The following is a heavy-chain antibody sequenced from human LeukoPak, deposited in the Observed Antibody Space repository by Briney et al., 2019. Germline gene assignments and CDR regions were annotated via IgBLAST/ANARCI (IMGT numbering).Heavy chain of an antibody. Sequence: GSLRLSCAASGFTFSSYGMSWVRQAPGKGLEWVSAISGSGGSTYYADSVKGRFTISRDNSKNTLYLQMNSLRAEDTAVYYCARATKQLAQGGWFDPWGQGTLVTVSS. J-gene: IGHJ5*02. CDR2: ISGSGGST. CDR1: GFTFSSYG. V-gene: IGHV3-23*01. D-gene: IGHD6-6*01. CDR3: ARATKQLAQGGWFDP.